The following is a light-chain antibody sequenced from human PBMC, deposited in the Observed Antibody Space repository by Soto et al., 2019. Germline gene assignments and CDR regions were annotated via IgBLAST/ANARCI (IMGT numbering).Light chain of an antibody. J-gene: IGLJ1*01. CDR3: FSFPTTSTRV. CDR1: SSDIGAYDD. CDR2: EVN. Sequence: QSVLTQPASLSGCPGQSITISCTGTSSDIGAYDDVSWFQQHAGKPPKLMISEVNNRPSGVSNRFSGSKSGNTAYLTISGPQVEDEAEYFCFSFPTTSTRVFGTGTKVTAL. V-gene: IGLV2-14*01.